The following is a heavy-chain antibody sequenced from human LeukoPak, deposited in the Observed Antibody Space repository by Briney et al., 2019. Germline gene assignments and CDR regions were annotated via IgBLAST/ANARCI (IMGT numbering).Heavy chain of an antibody. CDR1: GGSISSYY. CDR3: ARQKLGIFDY. J-gene: IGHJ4*02. V-gene: IGHV4-59*08. D-gene: IGHD7-27*01. CDR2: IYYSGST. Sequence: PSETLSLTCTVPGGSISSYYWSWIRQPPGKGLEWIGYIYYSGSTNYNPSLKSRVTISVDTSKNQFSLKLSSVTAADTAVYYCARQKLGIFDYWGQGTLVTVSS.